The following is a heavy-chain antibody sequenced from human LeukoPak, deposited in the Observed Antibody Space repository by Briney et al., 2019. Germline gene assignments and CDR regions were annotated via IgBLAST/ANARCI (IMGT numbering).Heavy chain of an antibody. V-gene: IGHV1-2*02. J-gene: IGHJ4*02. CDR3: ARDPSMGRAANYDY. CDR1: GYPFSDYQ. CDR2: INPNTGGT. Sequence: GASVKVSCKASGYPFSDYQMHWVRQAPGQGLEWMGWINPNTGGTNYAQKFQGRVTVTRDTSITTAYIELSRLTSDDTAVYYCARDPSMGRAANYDYWGQGTLVTVSS. D-gene: IGHD3-10*01.